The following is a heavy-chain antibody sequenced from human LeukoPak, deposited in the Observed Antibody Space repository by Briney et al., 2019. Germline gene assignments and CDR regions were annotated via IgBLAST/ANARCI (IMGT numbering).Heavy chain of an antibody. CDR2: IIPIFGTA. V-gene: IGHV1-69*13. D-gene: IGHD2-2*01. CDR3: ARSSRYANYFDY. CDR1: GGTFSSYA. Sequence: SVKVSCXASGGTFSSYAISWVRQAPGQGLEWMGGIIPIFGTANYAQKFQGRVTITADESTSTAYMELSSLRSEDTAVYYCARSSRYANYFDYWGQGTLVTVSS. J-gene: IGHJ4*02.